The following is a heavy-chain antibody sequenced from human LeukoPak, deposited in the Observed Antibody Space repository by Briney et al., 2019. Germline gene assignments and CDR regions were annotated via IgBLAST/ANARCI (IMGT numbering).Heavy chain of an antibody. V-gene: IGHV3-23*01. Sequence: GGSLRLSCAASGFTFSSYAMSWVRQAPARGLEWVSSLRGDGSTFYADSVKGRFTLSRDESRNTVYFQSNSLRVEDTAVYYCAKASWVSNGDAVLWGQGTLVTVFS. CDR1: GFTFSSYA. J-gene: IGHJ4*02. D-gene: IGHD1-1*01. CDR2: LRGDGST. CDR3: AKASWVSNGDAVL.